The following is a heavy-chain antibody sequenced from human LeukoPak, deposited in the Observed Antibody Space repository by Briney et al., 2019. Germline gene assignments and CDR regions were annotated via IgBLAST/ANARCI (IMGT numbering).Heavy chain of an antibody. CDR2: IYYSGST. V-gene: IGHV4-31*03. CDR1: GGSISSGGYY. Sequence: SQTLSLTCTVSGGSISSGGYYWSWIRQHPGKGLEWIVYIYYSGSTYYNPSLKSRVTISVDTSKNQFSLKLSSVTAADTAVYYCARENYYGSGSYYNRQYYFDYWGQGTLVTVSS. D-gene: IGHD3-10*01. J-gene: IGHJ4*02. CDR3: ARENYYGSGSYYNRQYYFDY.